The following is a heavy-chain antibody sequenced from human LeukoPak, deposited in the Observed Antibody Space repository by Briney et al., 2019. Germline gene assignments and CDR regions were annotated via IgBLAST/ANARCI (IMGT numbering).Heavy chain of an antibody. V-gene: IGHV3-73*01. J-gene: IGHJ4*02. D-gene: IGHD3-3*01. Sequence: WLRQPAGKGLEWIGRIRSKDHAYATSYAASLKGRFTISRDDSKNMAYLQMNSLKIEDTAVYYCTSPIFSSIPSRPVDYWGQGTLVTVSS. CDR3: TSPIFSSIPSRPVDY. CDR2: IRSKDHAYAT.